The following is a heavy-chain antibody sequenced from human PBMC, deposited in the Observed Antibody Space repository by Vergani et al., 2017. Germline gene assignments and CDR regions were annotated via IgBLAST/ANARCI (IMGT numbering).Heavy chain of an antibody. CDR2: IYYSGST. CDR1: GGSISSYY. V-gene: IGHV4-59*01. D-gene: IGHD5-18*01. CDR3: ARVGDTAMGPYYYYGMDV. J-gene: IGHJ6*02. Sequence: QVQLQESGPGLVKPSETLSLTCTVSGGSISSYYWSWIRQPPGKGLEWIGYIYYSGSTNYNPSLKSRVTISVDTSKNQCSLKLSSVTAADTAVYYCARVGDTAMGPYYYYGMDVWGQGTTVTVSS.